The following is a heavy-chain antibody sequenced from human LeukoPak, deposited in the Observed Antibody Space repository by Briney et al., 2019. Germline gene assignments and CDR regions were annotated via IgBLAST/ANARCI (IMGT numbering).Heavy chain of an antibody. CDR2: ISDSGGST. V-gene: IGHV3-23*01. CDR1: GFTFSSYA. J-gene: IGHJ5*02. Sequence: GGSLRLSCAASGFTFSSYAMSWVRQAPGKGLEWVSAISDSGGSTYYADSVKGRFTISRDNSKNTLYLQMNSLRAEDTAVYYCAKQTLGARSNWFDPWGRGTLVTVSS. CDR3: AKQTLGARSNWFDP. D-gene: IGHD1-26*01.